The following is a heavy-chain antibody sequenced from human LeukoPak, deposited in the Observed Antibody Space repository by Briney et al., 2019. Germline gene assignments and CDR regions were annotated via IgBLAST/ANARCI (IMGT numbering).Heavy chain of an antibody. D-gene: IGHD6-13*01. CDR3: ARAAAGTGAFDI. J-gene: IGHJ3*02. V-gene: IGHV4-59*01. Sequence: PSETLSLTCTVSGGSISSYFWSWIRQPPGKGLEWIGYIYYSGSTNYNPSLKSRVTISVDTSKNQFSLKLSSVTAADTAVYYCARAAAGTGAFDIWGQGTMVTVSS. CDR1: GGSISSYF. CDR2: IYYSGST.